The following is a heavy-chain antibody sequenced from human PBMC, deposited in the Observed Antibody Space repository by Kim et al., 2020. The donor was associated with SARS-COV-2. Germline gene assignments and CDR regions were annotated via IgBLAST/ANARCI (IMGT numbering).Heavy chain of an antibody. J-gene: IGHJ4*03. Sequence: GGSLRLSCAASGFTFGNYAMRWVRQAPGKGLEWVSGISWNSGTACYADSVKGRFTISRDNSKNSLFLQMNSLRAEDTAVYYCAKDRVGTCTSFDYWGHGT. D-gene: IGHD2-8*01. CDR3: AKDRVGTCTSFDY. V-gene: IGHV3-9*01. CDR1: GFTFGNYA. CDR2: ISWNSGTA.